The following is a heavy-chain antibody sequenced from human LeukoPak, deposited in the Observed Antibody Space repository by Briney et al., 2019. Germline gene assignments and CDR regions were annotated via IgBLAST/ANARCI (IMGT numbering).Heavy chain of an antibody. CDR3: ARGGGGYSYGYNWFDP. Sequence: PSETLSLTCAVSGGSISSNSYYWGWIRQPPGKGLEWIGSIYYSGSTYYNPSLKSRVTMSVDTSKNQFSLKLSSVTAADTAVYYCARGGGGYSYGYNWFDPWGQGALVTVSS. J-gene: IGHJ5*02. CDR1: GGSISSNSYY. V-gene: IGHV4-39*07. CDR2: IYYSGST. D-gene: IGHD5-18*01.